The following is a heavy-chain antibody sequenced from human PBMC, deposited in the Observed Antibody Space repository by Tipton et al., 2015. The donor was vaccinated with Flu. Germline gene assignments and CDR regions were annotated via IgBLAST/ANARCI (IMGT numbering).Heavy chain of an antibody. V-gene: IGHV4-4*07. D-gene: IGHD5-18*01. CDR3: ARGPWIQLGPNWFDP. CDR2: IYTSGST. CDR1: GDSMSSYY. J-gene: IGHJ5*02. Sequence: GLVKPSETLSLSCTVSGDSMSSYYWSWIRQPAGKGLEWIGRIYTSGSTNYNPTLKSRVSMLIDTSKNQFSLKLTSVTAADTAVYYCARGPWIQLGPNWFDPWGQGTLVTVSS.